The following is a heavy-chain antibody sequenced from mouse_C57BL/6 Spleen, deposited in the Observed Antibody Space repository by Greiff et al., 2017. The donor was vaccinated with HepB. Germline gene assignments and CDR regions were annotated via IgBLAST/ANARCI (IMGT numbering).Heavy chain of an antibody. D-gene: IGHD6-1*01. V-gene: IGHV5-16*01. J-gene: IGHJ2*01. Sequence: EVQLVESEGGLVQPGSSMKLSCTASGFTFSDYYMAWVRQVPEKGLEWVANINYDGSSTYYLDSLKSRFIISRDNAKNILYLQMSSLKSEDTATYYCARDGPLDYWGQGTTLTVSS. CDR1: GFTFSDYY. CDR2: INYDGSST. CDR3: ARDGPLDY.